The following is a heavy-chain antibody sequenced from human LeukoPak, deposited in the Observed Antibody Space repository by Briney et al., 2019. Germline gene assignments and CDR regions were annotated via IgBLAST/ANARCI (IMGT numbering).Heavy chain of an antibody. J-gene: IGHJ3*01. CDR3: ARQFLVGSTFHAFDL. Sequence: SETLSLTCSVSVVSMNGYYWSWLRQSAGNRLEWIGHVDSSGNTNYNPSLESRVTMSVDTSKKQFSLKLTSVTAADMAVYFCARQFLVGSTFHAFDLWGQGTRVTVSS. V-gene: IGHV4-4*07. CDR1: VVSMNGYY. D-gene: IGHD1-26*01. CDR2: VDSSGNT.